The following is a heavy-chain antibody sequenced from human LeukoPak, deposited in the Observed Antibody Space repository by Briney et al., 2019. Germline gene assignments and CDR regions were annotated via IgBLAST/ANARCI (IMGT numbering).Heavy chain of an antibody. CDR1: GGSVSSGDYY. J-gene: IGHJ4*02. D-gene: IGHD3-16*02. Sequence: PSETLSLTCTVSGGSVSSGDYYWSWIRQLPGKGLEWIGYIYYSGSTYYNPSLKSRLTISVDTSKNQFSLKLSSVTAADTAVYYCARASLKMLSYFDYWGQGTLVTVSS. CDR2: IYYSGST. V-gene: IGHV4-61*08. CDR3: ARASLKMLSYFDY.